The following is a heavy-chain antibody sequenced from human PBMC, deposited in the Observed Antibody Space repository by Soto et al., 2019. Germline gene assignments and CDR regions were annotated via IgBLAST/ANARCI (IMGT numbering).Heavy chain of an antibody. Sequence: ASVKVSCKASGYTFTSYDINWVRQATGQGLEWMGWMNPNSGNTDYAQKFQGRVTMTRNTSISTAYMELSRLRSDDTAVYYCARDRTSGGSHTYYYYGMDVWGQGTTVTVSS. J-gene: IGHJ6*02. V-gene: IGHV1-8*01. CDR1: GYTFTSYD. D-gene: IGHD2-15*01. CDR2: MNPNSGNT. CDR3: ARDRTSGGSHTYYYYGMDV.